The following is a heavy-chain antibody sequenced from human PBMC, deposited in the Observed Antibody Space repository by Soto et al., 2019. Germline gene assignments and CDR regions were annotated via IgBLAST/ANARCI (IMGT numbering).Heavy chain of an antibody. CDR1: GGSISSGDSF. V-gene: IGHV4-30-4*01. D-gene: IGHD2-21*01. J-gene: IGHJ6*02. Sequence: PSETLSLTCSVSGGSISSGDSFWSWIRQPPGKGLEWIGYIYYTGSIFYNPSLQSRVSISVDTSKNQFSWRLSSVTAADTAVYYCARDDCGGSRCSYYYGMDVWGQGTTVTVSS. CDR3: ARDDCGGSRCSYYYGMDV. CDR2: IYYTGSI.